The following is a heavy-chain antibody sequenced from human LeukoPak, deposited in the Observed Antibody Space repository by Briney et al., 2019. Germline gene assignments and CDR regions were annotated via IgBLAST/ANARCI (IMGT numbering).Heavy chain of an antibody. V-gene: IGHV4-59*08. CDR3: ARLVRRGWSFDY. CDR1: GGSISSYY. J-gene: IGHJ4*02. D-gene: IGHD6-19*01. Sequence: PSETLSLTCTVSGGSISSYYWSWTRQPPGKGLEWIGYIYYSGSTNYNPSLKSRVTISVDTSKNQFSLKLSSVTAADTAVYYCARLVRRGWSFDYWGQGTLVTVSS. CDR2: IYYSGST.